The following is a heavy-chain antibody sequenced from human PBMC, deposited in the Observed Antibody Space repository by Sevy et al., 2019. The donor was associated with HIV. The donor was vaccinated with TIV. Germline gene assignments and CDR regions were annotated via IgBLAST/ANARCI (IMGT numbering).Heavy chain of an antibody. CDR1: GGSISSYY. CDR3: AGDSSGLATVTHNTYYYYYGMDV. J-gene: IGHJ6*02. V-gene: IGHV4-4*07. CDR2: IYTSGST. Sequence: SQTLSLTCTVSGGSISSYYWSWIRQPAGKGLEWIGRIYTSGSTNYNPSLKSRVTMSVDTSKNQFSLKLSSVTAADTAVYYCAGDSSGLATVTHNTYYYYYGMDVWGQGTTVTVSS. D-gene: IGHD4-17*01.